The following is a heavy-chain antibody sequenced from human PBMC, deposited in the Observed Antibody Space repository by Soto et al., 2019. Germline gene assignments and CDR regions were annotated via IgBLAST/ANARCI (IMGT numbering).Heavy chain of an antibody. J-gene: IGHJ6*03. CDR2: ISSSGATI. Sequence: EVQLVESGGGLVQPGGSLRLSCAASGFTFSSYSMNWVRQAPGKGLEWVSYISSSGATIYYADSVKGRFTISRDNAKNSLYLQMNSLRAEDTAVYYCARVPPHSYGDYYYYYMDVWGKGTTVTVSS. D-gene: IGHD4-17*01. CDR3: ARVPPHSYGDYYYYYMDV. V-gene: IGHV3-48*01. CDR1: GFTFSSYS.